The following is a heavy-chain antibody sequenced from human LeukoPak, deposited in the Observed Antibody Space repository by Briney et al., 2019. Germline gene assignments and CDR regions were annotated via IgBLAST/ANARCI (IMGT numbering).Heavy chain of an antibody. CDR3: ARDLYYYGSGNYVPGFPDY. CDR1: GFTFSIYE. CDR2: ISSSRSNTI. Sequence: GGSLRLSCAASGFTFSIYEMNWVRQAPGKGLEWVSYISSSRSNTIYYADSVKGRFTISRDDAKNSLYLQMNSLRAEVTALYYCARDLYYYGSGNYVPGFPDYWGQGTLVTVSS. D-gene: IGHD3-10*01. V-gene: IGHV3-48*03. J-gene: IGHJ4*02.